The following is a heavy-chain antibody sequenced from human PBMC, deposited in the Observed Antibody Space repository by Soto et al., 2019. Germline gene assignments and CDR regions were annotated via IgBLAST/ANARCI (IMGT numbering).Heavy chain of an antibody. Sequence: QVPLQESGPGLVKPSETLSLTCTVSGGSINSYYWSWIRPPPGKGLEWIGHIYSSGTTNYNPSLKHRFTMSLDTSKNQFSLKLNSVSAADTAVYYCARHRVDYDSSGDYYYDYGMDVWGQGTTVTVSS. CDR1: GGSINSYY. D-gene: IGHD3-22*01. CDR3: ARHRVDYDSSGDYYYDYGMDV. V-gene: IGHV4-59*01. J-gene: IGHJ6*02. CDR2: IYSSGTT.